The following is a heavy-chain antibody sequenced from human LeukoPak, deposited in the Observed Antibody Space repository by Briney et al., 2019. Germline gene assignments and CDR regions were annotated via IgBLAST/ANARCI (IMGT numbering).Heavy chain of an antibody. CDR3: ARVSDYDTNGALDY. CDR1: GFTFSSYE. CDR2: ISSSGSTI. V-gene: IGHV3-48*03. D-gene: IGHD2-8*01. Sequence: GGSLRLSCAASGFTFSSYEMNWVRQAPGKGLEWVSYISSSGSTIYYADSVKGRFTISRDNARNSLSLQMNTLRAEDTALYYCARVSDYDTNGALDYWGQGILVTVSS. J-gene: IGHJ4*02.